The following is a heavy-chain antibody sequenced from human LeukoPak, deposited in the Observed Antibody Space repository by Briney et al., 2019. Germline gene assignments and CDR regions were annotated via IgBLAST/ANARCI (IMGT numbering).Heavy chain of an antibody. CDR1: GGSISSYY. J-gene: IGHJ4*02. Sequence: SETLSLTCTVSGGSISSYYWSWIRQPPGKGLEWIGYIYYSGSTNYNPSLKSRVTISVDTSKNQFSLRLSSVTTADTAVYYCARAGSGYSFDYWGQGTLVTVSS. V-gene: IGHV4-59*01. CDR2: IYYSGST. CDR3: ARAGSGYSFDY. D-gene: IGHD5-12*01.